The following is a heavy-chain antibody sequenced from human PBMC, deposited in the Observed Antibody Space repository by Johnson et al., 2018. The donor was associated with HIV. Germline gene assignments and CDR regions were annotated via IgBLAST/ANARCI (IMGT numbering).Heavy chain of an antibody. CDR1: GFTFDDYA. Sequence: VQLVESGGGLVQPGRSLRLSCAASGFTFDDYAMHWVRQAPGKGLEWVSGISWNSGSRGYADSVKGRFTISRDNAKNSLYLQRNILRAEDTALYYCAKDLHDSSGYHTSAFDIWGQGTMVTVSS. CDR3: AKDLHDSSGYHTSAFDI. CDR2: ISWNSGSR. J-gene: IGHJ3*02. V-gene: IGHV3-9*01. D-gene: IGHD3-22*01.